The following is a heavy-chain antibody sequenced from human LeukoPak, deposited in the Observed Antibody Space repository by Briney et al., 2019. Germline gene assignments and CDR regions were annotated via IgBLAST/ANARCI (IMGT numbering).Heavy chain of an antibody. CDR3: ARAPTRNYYDSSGYHDY. Sequence: SVKVSCKASGGTFSSYAISWVRQAPGQGLEWMGRIIPILGIANYAQKFQGRVTITADKSTSTAYKELSSLRSEYTAVYYCARAPTRNYYDSSGYHDYWGQGTLVTVSS. CDR2: IIPILGIA. D-gene: IGHD3-22*01. J-gene: IGHJ4*02. CDR1: GGTFSSYA. V-gene: IGHV1-69*04.